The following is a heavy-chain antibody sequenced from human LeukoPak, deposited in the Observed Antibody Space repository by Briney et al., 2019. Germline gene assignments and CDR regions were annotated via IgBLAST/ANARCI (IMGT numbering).Heavy chain of an antibody. CDR2: INHSGRT. CDR1: GGTFSGYY. D-gene: IGHD3-10*01. Sequence: SETLSLTCAVYGGTFSGYYWSWIRQPPGKGLEWIGEINHSGRTNYNPSLKSRVTISVDTSKNQFSLKLSSVTAADTAVYYCARGGHYYGSGSPDWFDPWGQGTLVTVSS. V-gene: IGHV4-34*01. CDR3: ARGGHYYGSGSPDWFDP. J-gene: IGHJ5*02.